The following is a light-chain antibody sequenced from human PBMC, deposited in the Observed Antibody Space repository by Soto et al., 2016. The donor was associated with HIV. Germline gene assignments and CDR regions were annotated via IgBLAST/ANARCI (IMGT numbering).Light chain of an antibody. CDR3: QVWDITSGHVV. V-gene: IGLV3-21*02. CDR1: NIGSKS. J-gene: IGLJ2*01. CDR2: DDS. Sequence: SYELTQPPSVSVAPGQTARITCEGDNIGSKSVHWYQQRPGQAPVLVVFDDSDRPSHIPDRFSGFKSGNTATLAISRVEAGDEADYYCQVWDITSGHVVFGGGTNLPVL.